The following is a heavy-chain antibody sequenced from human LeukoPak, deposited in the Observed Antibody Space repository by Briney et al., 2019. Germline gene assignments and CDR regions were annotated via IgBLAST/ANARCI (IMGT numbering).Heavy chain of an antibody. J-gene: IGHJ5*02. CDR1: GGSISSGSYY. Sequence: PSETLSLTCTVSGGSISSGSYYWSWIRQPAGKGLEWIGRIYTSGSTNYNPSLKSRVTMSVDTSKNQFSLKLSSVTAADTAVYYCARDMIPWFDPWGQGTLVTVSS. D-gene: IGHD3-16*01. CDR3: ARDMIPWFDP. CDR2: IYTSGST. V-gene: IGHV4-61*02.